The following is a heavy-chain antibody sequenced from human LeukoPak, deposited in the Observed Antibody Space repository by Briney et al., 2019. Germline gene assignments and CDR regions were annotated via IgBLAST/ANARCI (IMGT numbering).Heavy chain of an antibody. CDR1: GFTFDDYT. D-gene: IGHD3-9*01. Sequence: PGGSLRLSCAASGFTFDDYTMHWVRQAPGKGLEWVSLISWDGGSTYYADSVKGRFTISRDNSKNSLYLQMNSLRTEDTALYYCAKAADYDILTGYSDWGQGTLVTVSS. J-gene: IGHJ4*02. CDR3: AKAADYDILTGYSD. V-gene: IGHV3-43*01. CDR2: ISWDGGST.